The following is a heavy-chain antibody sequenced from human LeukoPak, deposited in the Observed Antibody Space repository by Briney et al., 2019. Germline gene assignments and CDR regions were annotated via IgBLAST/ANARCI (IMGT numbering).Heavy chain of an antibody. CDR1: GDSMRNYY. CDR2: IFSSGKT. J-gene: IGHJ4*02. D-gene: IGHD5-18*01. CDR3: ATQATGTSYGVFDY. Sequence: PSETLSLTCTVPGDSMRNYYWSWIRQPAGKGLEWIGRIFSSGKTSYNPSLKSRVTMSVDTSKNQFSLNLSSVTAADTAVYYCATQATGTSYGVFDYWGQGPLVTVSS. V-gene: IGHV4-4*07.